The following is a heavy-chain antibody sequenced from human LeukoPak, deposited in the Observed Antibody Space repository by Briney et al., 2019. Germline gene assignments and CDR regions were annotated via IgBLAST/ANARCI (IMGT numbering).Heavy chain of an antibody. CDR3: AKRSDYGGNWNYFDS. Sequence: GGSLRLSCAASGFTFSSYAMSWVRQAPGKGLEWVSAISGSGGSTYYADSVKGRFTISRDNSKNTLYLQMNSLRAEDTAVYYCAKRSDYGGNWNYFDSWGQGSLVTVSS. CDR1: GFTFSSYA. CDR2: ISGSGGST. J-gene: IGHJ4*02. D-gene: IGHD4-23*01. V-gene: IGHV3-23*01.